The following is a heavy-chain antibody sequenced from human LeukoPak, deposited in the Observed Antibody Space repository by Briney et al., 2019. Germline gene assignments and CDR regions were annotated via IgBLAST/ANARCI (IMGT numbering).Heavy chain of an antibody. CDR3: ARELWFANAPGSWLDP. CDR1: GDSISGGAFS. CDR2: IFHTGST. V-gene: IGHV4-30-2*01. D-gene: IGHD3-10*01. Sequence: PSQTLSLTCVVSGDSISGGAFSWSWIRQPPGKGLEWIGYIFHTGSTFYNPSLKSRVTISVDNSKNQFSLRLSSVTAADTAVYYCARELWFANAPGSWLDPWGQGTLVTVSS. J-gene: IGHJ5*02.